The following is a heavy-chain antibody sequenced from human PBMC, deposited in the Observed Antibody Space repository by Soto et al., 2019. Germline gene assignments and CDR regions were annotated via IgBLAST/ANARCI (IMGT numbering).Heavy chain of an antibody. D-gene: IGHD3-10*01. V-gene: IGHV3-23*01. CDR2: ISGSGGST. CDR3: AKDFRITMVRGWFDY. J-gene: IGHJ4*02. Sequence: HPWGSLRLSCAASGFTFSSYAMSCVRQARGKGLEWVSAISGSGGSTYYAESVKGRFTISRDNSKNTLYLQMNSLRAEGTAVYYRAKDFRITMVRGWFDYWGQGTLVTVSS. CDR1: GFTFSSYA.